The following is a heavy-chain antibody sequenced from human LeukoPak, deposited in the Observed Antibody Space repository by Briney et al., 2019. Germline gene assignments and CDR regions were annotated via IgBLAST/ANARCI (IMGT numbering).Heavy chain of an antibody. CDR1: GFTFDDYA. D-gene: IGHD3-10*01. J-gene: IGHJ4*02. V-gene: IGHV3-9*01. CDR2: ISWNSGSI. Sequence: GRSLRLSCAASGFTFDDYAMHWVRQAPGKGLEWVSGISWNSGSIGYADSVKGRFTISRDNAKNSLYLQMNSLRAEDTALYYCAKDTYGSGSYYNFGFDYWGQGTLATVSS. CDR3: AKDTYGSGSYYNFGFDY.